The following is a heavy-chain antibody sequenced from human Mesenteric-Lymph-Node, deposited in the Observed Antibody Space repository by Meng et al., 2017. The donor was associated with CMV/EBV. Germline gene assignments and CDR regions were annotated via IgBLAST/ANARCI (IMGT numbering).Heavy chain of an antibody. V-gene: IGHV3-48*03. CDR2: ISSSGSTI. CDR1: GFTFSSYE. D-gene: IGHD2-15*01. Sequence: GESLKISCAASGFTFSSYEMNWVRQAPGKGLEWVSYISSSGSTIYYADSVRGRFTISRDNSKNTLYLEMNSLRAEDTALYYCAKDGWLRTIIMSDYWGRGALVTVSS. J-gene: IGHJ4*02. CDR3: AKDGWLRTIIMSDY.